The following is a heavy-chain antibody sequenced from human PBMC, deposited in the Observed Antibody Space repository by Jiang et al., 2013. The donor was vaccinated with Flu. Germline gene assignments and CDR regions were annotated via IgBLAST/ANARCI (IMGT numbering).Heavy chain of an antibody. CDR3: ARIMYYYDSSGYYYPYFDY. CDR2: IDWDDDK. Sequence: PTQTLTLTCTFSGFSLSTSGMRVSWIRQPPGKALEWLARIDWDDDKFYSTSLKTRLTISKDTSKNQVVLTMTNMDPVDTATYYCARIMYYYDSSGYYYPYFDYWGQGTLVTVSS. V-gene: IGHV2-70*04. D-gene: IGHD3-22*01. J-gene: IGHJ4*02. CDR1: GFSLSTSGMR.